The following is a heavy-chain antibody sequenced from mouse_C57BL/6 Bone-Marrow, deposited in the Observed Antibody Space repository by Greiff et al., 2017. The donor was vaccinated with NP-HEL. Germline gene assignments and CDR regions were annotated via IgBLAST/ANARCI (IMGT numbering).Heavy chain of an antibody. CDR1: GFTFSDYY. CDR3: ARHSPHHSNYLWDY. Sequence: EVQVVESGGGLVQPGGSLKLSCAASGFTFSDYYMYWVRQTPEKRLEWVAYISNGGGSTYYPDTVKGRFTISRDNAKNTLYLQMSRLKSEDTAMYYCARHSPHHSNYLWDYWGQGTSVTVSS. CDR2: ISNGGGST. J-gene: IGHJ4*01. D-gene: IGHD2-5*01. V-gene: IGHV5-12*01.